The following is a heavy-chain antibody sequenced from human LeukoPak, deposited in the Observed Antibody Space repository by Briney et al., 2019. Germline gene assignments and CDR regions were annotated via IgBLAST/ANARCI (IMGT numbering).Heavy chain of an antibody. V-gene: IGHV3-21*01. D-gene: IGHD3-3*01. CDR3: ARVYYDSWSGDDAFDI. CDR2: ISSSSSYI. Sequence: GGSLRLSCAASGFAFSSYSMNWVRQAPGKGLEWVSSISSSSSYIYYADSVKGRFTISRDNAKNSLYLQMNSLRAEDTAVYYCARVYYDSWSGDDAFDIWGQGTMVTVSS. J-gene: IGHJ3*02. CDR1: GFAFSSYS.